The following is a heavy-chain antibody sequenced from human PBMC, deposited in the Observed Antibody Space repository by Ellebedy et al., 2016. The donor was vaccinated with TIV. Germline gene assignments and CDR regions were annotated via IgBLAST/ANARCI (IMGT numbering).Heavy chain of an antibody. Sequence: PGGSLRLSCKGSGYSFTSYWIGWVRQMPGKGLEWMGMIHPGDSDTKYSPSFQGQVTISADKSIRTAYLQWSSLKASDSAMYYCTRPLRGDWGQGTLVTVSS. CDR3: TRPLRGD. CDR2: IHPGDSDT. J-gene: IGHJ4*02. D-gene: IGHD3-10*01. CDR1: GYSFTSYW. V-gene: IGHV5-51*01.